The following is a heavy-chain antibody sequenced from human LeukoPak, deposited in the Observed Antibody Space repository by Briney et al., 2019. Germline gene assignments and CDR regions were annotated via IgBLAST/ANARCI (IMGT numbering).Heavy chain of an antibody. CDR1: GYTFTAYY. D-gene: IGHD2-2*01. J-gene: IGHJ4*02. Sequence: ASVKVSCKASGYTFTAYYLHWVRQAPGQGLEWMGWINPNTGGAKYAQKFQGRVTMTRDTSISTAYMELSRLRSDDTAVYYCARDDLDIVVVPAAISYFDYWGQGTLVTVSS. V-gene: IGHV1-2*02. CDR2: INPNTGGA. CDR3: ARDDLDIVVVPAAISYFDY.